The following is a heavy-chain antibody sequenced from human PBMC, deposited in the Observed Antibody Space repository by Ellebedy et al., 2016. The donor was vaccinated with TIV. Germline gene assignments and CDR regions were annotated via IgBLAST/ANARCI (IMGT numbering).Heavy chain of an antibody. V-gene: IGHV3-30*02. D-gene: IGHD3-22*01. Sequence: GGSLRLXXAASGFTFSSYGMHWVRQAPGKGLEWVAVIWYDGSNKYYADSVKGRFTISRDNSKNTLYLQMNSLRAEDTAVYYCAKDLKYYYDSSGIQNYYHYGMDVWGQGTTVTVSS. CDR1: GFTFSSYG. CDR3: AKDLKYYYDSSGIQNYYHYGMDV. CDR2: IWYDGSNK. J-gene: IGHJ6*02.